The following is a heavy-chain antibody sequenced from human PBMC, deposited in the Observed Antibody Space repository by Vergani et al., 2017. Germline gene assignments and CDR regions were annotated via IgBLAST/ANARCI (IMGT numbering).Heavy chain of an antibody. V-gene: IGHV3-15*07. CDR2: IKSTFDRGTT. CDR3: TTDPRYTGDCSCDWLRDLHYYGMDV. CDR1: GFSFRNAW. J-gene: IGHJ6*02. Sequence: EVQLVESGGGIVKPGGSLRLSCVASGFSFRNAWMNWVRRTPGKGLEWVGRIKSTFDRGTTDYAAAVKGRFTISKDDSKNTLFLQMNGLKTEDIGVYYCTTDPRYTGDCSCDWLRDLHYYGMDVWGQGTTVTVSS. D-gene: IGHD2-21*01.